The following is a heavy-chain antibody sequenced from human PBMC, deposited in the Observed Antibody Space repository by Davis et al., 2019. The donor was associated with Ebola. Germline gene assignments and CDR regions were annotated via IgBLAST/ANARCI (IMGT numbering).Heavy chain of an antibody. CDR3: ARGYNWNYAFDY. Sequence: PSETLSLTCTVSGGSISSGDYYWSWIRQPPGKGLEWIGYIYHSGSTYYNPSLKSRVTISVDRSKNQFSLKLSSVTAADTAVYYCARGYNWNYAFDYWGQGTLVTVSS. V-gene: IGHV4-30-2*01. CDR2: IYHSGST. CDR1: GGSISSGDYY. D-gene: IGHD1-7*01. J-gene: IGHJ4*02.